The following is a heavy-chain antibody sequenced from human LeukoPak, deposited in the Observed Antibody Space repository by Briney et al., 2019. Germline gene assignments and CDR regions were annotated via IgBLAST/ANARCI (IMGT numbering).Heavy chain of an antibody. Sequence: ASVKVSCKASGYTLTDYYMHWVRQAPGQGLEWVARINPSSGATTYAQKFQGRVTLTKDTSINTAYMELSRLTSDDTAMYYCAREANSWYHSWGQGTLVTVSS. D-gene: IGHD2/OR15-2a*01. CDR3: AREANSWYHS. CDR2: INPSSGAT. J-gene: IGHJ4*02. V-gene: IGHV1-2*06. CDR1: GYTLTDYY.